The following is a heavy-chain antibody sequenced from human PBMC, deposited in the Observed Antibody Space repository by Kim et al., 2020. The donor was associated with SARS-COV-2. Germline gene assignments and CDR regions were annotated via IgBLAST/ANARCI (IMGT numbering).Heavy chain of an antibody. CDR2: ISGSGGST. Sequence: GGSLRLSCAASGFTFSSYAMSWVRQAPGKGLEWVSAISGSGGSTYYADSVKGRFTISRDNSKNTLYLQMNSLRAEDTAVYYCAKDHPKYYDILTGYSAFNRWGQATIVTISS. V-gene: IGHV3-23*01. CDR1: GFTFSSYA. D-gene: IGHD3-9*01. CDR3: AKDHPKYYDILTGYSAFNR. J-gene: IGHJ3*02.